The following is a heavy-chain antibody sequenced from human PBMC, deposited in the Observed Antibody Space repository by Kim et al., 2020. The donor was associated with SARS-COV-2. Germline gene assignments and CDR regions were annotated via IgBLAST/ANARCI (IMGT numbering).Heavy chain of an antibody. Sequence: PSLKSRATKSVDTSKNQFALKLSSGTAADTAVYYCARERHIAVAGGSFDYWGQGTLVTVSS. D-gene: IGHD6-19*01. V-gene: IGHV4-59*01. CDR3: ARERHIAVAGGSFDY. J-gene: IGHJ4*02.